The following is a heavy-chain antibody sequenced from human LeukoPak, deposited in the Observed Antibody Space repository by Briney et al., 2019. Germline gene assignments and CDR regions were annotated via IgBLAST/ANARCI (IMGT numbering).Heavy chain of an antibody. CDR3: AKDPSSGSYLFDY. CDR1: GFTFSSYA. V-gene: IGHV3-23*01. J-gene: IGHJ4*02. CDR2: ISGSGGST. D-gene: IGHD1-26*01. Sequence: GGSLRLSCAASGFTFSSYAMSWVRQAPGKGLEWVSTISGSGGSTYYADSVKGRFTISRDNSKNTLYLQMNSLRAEDTAVYYCAKDPSSGSYLFDYWGQGTLVTVSS.